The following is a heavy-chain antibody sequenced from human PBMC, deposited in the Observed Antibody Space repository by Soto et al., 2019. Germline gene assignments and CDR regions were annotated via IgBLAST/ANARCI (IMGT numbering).Heavy chain of an antibody. CDR1: CFHFPTFC. CDR2: IYPDDSDT. D-gene: IGHD4-4*01. V-gene: IGHV5-51*01. CDR3: ERGKYSSPRGVLDC. Sequence: GESLNLSCNDSCFHFPTFCIACVRQLPGKGLEWMGTIYPDDSDTRYSPSFQGQVTISADKSIQTAYLQWGSLKASDSALYYCERGKYSSPRGVLDCWGQGTPVTVSS. J-gene: IGHJ4*02.